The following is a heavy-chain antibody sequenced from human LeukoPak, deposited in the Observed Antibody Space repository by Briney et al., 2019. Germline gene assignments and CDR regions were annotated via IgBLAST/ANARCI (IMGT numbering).Heavy chain of an antibody. J-gene: IGHJ3*02. Sequence: GGSLRLSCTASGFTFSSYSMNWVRQAPGKGLEWVSYISSSSSTIYYADSVKGRFTISRDNAKNSLYLQMNSLRAEDTAVYYCAREDLITMIVVVSSAFDIWGQGTMVTVSS. D-gene: IGHD3-22*01. CDR1: GFTFSSYS. CDR2: ISSSSSTI. CDR3: AREDLITMIVVVSSAFDI. V-gene: IGHV3-48*01.